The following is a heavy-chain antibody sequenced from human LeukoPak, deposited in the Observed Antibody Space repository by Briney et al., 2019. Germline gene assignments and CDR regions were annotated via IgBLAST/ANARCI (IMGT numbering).Heavy chain of an antibody. CDR3: ARRYYYGSGSYY. CDR1: GGSISNTFYY. V-gene: IGHV4-39*01. D-gene: IGHD3-10*01. Sequence: SETLSLTCTVSGGSISNTFYYWGWIRQPPGMGLELIGSTYYSGTTHYTPSLKSRVTISVDTSKNQFSPKLSSVTAADTAVYYCARRYYYGSGSYYWGQGTLVTVSS. CDR2: TYYSGTT. J-gene: IGHJ4*02.